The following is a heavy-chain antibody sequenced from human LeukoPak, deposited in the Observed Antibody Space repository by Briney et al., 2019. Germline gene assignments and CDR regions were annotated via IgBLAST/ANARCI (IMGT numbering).Heavy chain of an antibody. J-gene: IGHJ4*02. CDR3: ARDGSWGWAQYDY. CDR1: GFRFSSHG. D-gene: IGHD5-24*01. CDR2: ITDNGGER. V-gene: IGHV3-23*01. Sequence: LPGGSLRLSCAVSGFRFSSHGMGWVRQAPGKGLEWVAGITDNGGERNYAESVKGRFTIARDNSKSTLDLQMNSLRAEDTALYYCARDGSWGWAQYDYWGQGILVTVSS.